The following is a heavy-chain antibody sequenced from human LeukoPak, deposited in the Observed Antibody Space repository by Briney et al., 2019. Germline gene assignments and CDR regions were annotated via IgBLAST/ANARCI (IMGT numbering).Heavy chain of an antibody. CDR3: ARSYCSGGSCYPDHDY. CDR2: IIPIFGTA. V-gene: IGHV1-69*05. J-gene: IGHJ4*02. Sequence: SVKVSCKASGGTFSSYAISWVRQAPGQGLEWTGGIIPIFGTANYAQKFPGRVTITTDESTSTAYMELRSLRSGDTAVYYCARSYCSGGSCYPDHDYWGQGTLVTVSS. D-gene: IGHD2-15*01. CDR1: GGTFSSYA.